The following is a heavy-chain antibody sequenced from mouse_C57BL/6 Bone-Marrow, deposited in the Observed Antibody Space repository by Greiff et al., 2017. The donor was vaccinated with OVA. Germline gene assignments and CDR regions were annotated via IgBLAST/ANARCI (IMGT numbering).Heavy chain of an antibody. CDR2: IDPNSGGT. Sequence: QVHVKQPGAELVKPGASVKLSCKASGYTFTSYWMHWVKQRPGRGLEWIGRIDPNSGGTKYNEKFKSKATLTVDKPSSTAYMQLSSLTSADDAVYYCARSSGYWFAYWGQGTMVTVSA. CDR1: GYTFTSYW. D-gene: IGHD3-2*02. V-gene: IGHV1-72*01. CDR3: ARSSGYWFAY. J-gene: IGHJ3*01.